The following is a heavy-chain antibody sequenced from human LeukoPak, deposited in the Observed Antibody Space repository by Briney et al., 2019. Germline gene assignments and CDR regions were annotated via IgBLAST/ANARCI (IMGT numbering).Heavy chain of an antibody. CDR3: AREGNFGITIFGVVPGWFDP. CDR1: GYTFTGYY. CDR2: INPNSGGT. V-gene: IGHV1-2*02. J-gene: IGHJ5*02. D-gene: IGHD3-3*01. Sequence: AAVKVSCKASGYTFTGYYMHWVRQAPGQGLEWMGWINPNSGGTNYAQKFQGRVTMTRDTSISTAYMELSSLRSEDTSVCYCAREGNFGITIFGVVPGWFDPWGQGTLVTVSS.